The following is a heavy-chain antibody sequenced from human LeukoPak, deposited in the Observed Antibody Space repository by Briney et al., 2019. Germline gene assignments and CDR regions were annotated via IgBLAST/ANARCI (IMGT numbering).Heavy chain of an antibody. CDR2: IYYGGST. Sequence: SETPSPTRTVPGGSLSSRSYYRGWIRPPPGKGLEWIGSIYYGGSTYYNPSLKSRVTISVDTSKNQFSLKLSSLTAADTAVYYCARPVGDGMDVWGQGTTVTVSS. CDR1: GGSLSSRSYY. D-gene: IGHD4-23*01. CDR3: ARPVGDGMDV. V-gene: IGHV4-39*01. J-gene: IGHJ6*02.